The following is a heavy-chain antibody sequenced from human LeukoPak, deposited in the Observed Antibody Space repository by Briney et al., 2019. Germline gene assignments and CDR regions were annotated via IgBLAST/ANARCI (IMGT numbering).Heavy chain of an antibody. Sequence: PGRSQRLSCAASGFTFSSYAMHWVRQAPGKGLEWVAVISYDGSNKYYADSVKGRFTISRDNSKNTLYLQMNSLRAEDTAVYYCAKGGVTDAFDIWGQGTMVTVSS. CDR2: ISYDGSNK. CDR3: AKGGVTDAFDI. V-gene: IGHV3-30-3*01. J-gene: IGHJ3*02. D-gene: IGHD2-21*02. CDR1: GFTFSSYA.